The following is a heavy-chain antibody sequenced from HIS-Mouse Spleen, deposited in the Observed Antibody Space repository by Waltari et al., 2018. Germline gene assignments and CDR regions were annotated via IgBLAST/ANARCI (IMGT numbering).Heavy chain of an antibody. V-gene: IGHV4-39*07. CDR1: GGSISSSSYY. CDR2: IYYRGGT. CDR3: AREIPYSSSWYDWYFDL. D-gene: IGHD6-13*01. J-gene: IGHJ2*01. Sequence: QLQLQESGPGLVKPSETLSLTCTVSGGSISSSSYYWGWIRQPPGTGLEWIGGIYYRGGTYYNPSLKSRVTISVDTSKNQFSLKLSSVTAADTAVYYCAREIPYSSSWYDWYFDLWGRGTLVTVSS.